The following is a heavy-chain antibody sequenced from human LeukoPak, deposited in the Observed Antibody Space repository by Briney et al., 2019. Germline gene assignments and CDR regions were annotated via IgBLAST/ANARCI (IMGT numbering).Heavy chain of an antibody. J-gene: IGHJ4*02. CDR1: GGSVGSGGRF. CDR3: ARTKSQSGSYRYYFDS. Sequence: ASETLSLTCAVSGGSVGSGGRFWSWIRQPPGKGLEWIGYIYSTGSTNYNPSLKSRITMSVDTSKNQFSLKLSSVIAADTAVYYCARTKSQSGSYRYYFDSWGQGTLVTVSS. D-gene: IGHD1-26*01. V-gene: IGHV4-61*08. CDR2: IYSTGST.